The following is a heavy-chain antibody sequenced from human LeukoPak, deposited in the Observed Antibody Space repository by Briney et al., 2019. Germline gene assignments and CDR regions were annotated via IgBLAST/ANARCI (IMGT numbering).Heavy chain of an antibody. D-gene: IGHD6-6*01. CDR3: ARDLLYSSSSLTFDY. J-gene: IGHJ4*02. V-gene: IGHV1-69*04. CDR1: GGTFISYT. Sequence: SVKVSCKASGGTFISYTISWVRQAPGQGLEWMGRIIPILGIANYAQKFQGRVTNTADKSTSTAYMELSSLRSEDTAVYYCARDLLYSSSSLTFDYWGQGTLVTVSS. CDR2: IIPILGIA.